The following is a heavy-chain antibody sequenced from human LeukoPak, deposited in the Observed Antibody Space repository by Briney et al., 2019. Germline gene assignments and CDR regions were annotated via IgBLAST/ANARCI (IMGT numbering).Heavy chain of an antibody. CDR1: GFTFSSYG. J-gene: IGHJ4*02. CDR2: ISYDGSNK. D-gene: IGHD5-12*01. Sequence: GGSLRLSCAASGFTFSSYGMHWVRQAPGKGLEWVAVISYDGSNKYDADSVKGRFTISRDNSKNTLYLQMNSLRAEDTAVYYCAKDRDIVATIIGYWGQGTLVTVSS. CDR3: AKDRDIVATIIGY. V-gene: IGHV3-30*18.